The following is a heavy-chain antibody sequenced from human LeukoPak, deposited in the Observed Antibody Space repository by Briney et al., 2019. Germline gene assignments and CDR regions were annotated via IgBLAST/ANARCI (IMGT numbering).Heavy chain of an antibody. CDR3: ARGNLGSSGLCTCFDP. V-gene: IGHV1-69*05. CDR2: INPIFGTA. Sequence: VASVKVSCKASGGTFSSYAISWVRQAPGQGLEWMGGINPIFGTANYAQKSQGRVTITTDESTSTAYMQLSSLRSEDTAVYYCARGNLGSSGLCTCFDPWGQGTLVTVSS. D-gene: IGHD3-22*01. J-gene: IGHJ5*02. CDR1: GGTFSSYA.